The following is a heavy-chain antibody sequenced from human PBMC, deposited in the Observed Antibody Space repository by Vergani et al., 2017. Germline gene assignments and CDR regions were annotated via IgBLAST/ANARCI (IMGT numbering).Heavy chain of an antibody. CDR1: GFTFSSYA. V-gene: IGHV3-23*01. D-gene: IGHD1-26*01. CDR3: AREGSGSYYYYYYYYMDV. CDR2: ISGSGGST. J-gene: IGHJ6*03. Sequence: EVQLLESGGGLVQPGGSLRLSCAASGFTFSSYAMRWVRQAPGKGLEWVSGISGSGGSTYNADSVKGRFTISRDNAKNSLYLQMNSLRAEDTAVYYCAREGSGSYYYYYYYYMDVWGKGTTVTVSS.